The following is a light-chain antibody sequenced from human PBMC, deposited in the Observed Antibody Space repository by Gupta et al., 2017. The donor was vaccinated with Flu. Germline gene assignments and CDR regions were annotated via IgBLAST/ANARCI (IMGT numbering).Light chain of an antibody. CDR2: QDS. Sequence: GQTASITCSGDKLGDKYACWYQQKPGQSPVLVIYQDSKRPSGIPERFSGSNSGNTATLTISGTQAMDEADYYCQAWDSSTNLYVFGTGTKVTVL. J-gene: IGLJ1*01. V-gene: IGLV3-1*01. CDR3: QAWDSSTNLYV. CDR1: KLGDKY.